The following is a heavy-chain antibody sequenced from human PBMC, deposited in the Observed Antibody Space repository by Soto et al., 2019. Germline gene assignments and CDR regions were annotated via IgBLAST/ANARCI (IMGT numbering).Heavy chain of an antibody. J-gene: IGHJ6*02. Sequence: EVQLVESGGGLVQPGRSLRLSCAASGFTFHDYAMHWVRQAPGKGLQWVSGISWNSGGIAYADSVKGRITISRDNAKNSRLLQMNSLRAEDTALYYCAKDKERFGEARLGYYGMDVWGQGTTVTVSS. CDR3: AKDKERFGEARLGYYGMDV. CDR2: ISWNSGGI. CDR1: GFTFHDYA. D-gene: IGHD3-10*01. V-gene: IGHV3-9*01.